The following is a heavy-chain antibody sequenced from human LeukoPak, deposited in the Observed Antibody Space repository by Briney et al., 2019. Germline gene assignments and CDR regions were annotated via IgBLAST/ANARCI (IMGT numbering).Heavy chain of an antibody. J-gene: IGHJ3*02. D-gene: IGHD2-2*01. CDR3: ARHYCSSTSCFLYDAFDI. V-gene: IGHV4-59*08. Sequence: SETLCLTCTVSGGSISSYYWSWIRQPPGKGLEWIGYIYYSGSTNYNPSLTSRVTISVDTSKNQFSLKLSSVTAADTAVYYCARHYCSSTSCFLYDAFDIWGQGTMVTVSS. CDR1: GGSISSYY. CDR2: IYYSGST.